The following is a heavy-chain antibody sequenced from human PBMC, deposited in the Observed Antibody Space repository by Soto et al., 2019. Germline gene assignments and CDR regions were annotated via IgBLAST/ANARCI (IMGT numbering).Heavy chain of an antibody. V-gene: IGHV1-3*01. CDR1: GYTFTSYA. D-gene: IGHD2-2*01. Sequence: AASVKVSCKASGYTFTSYAMHWVRQAPGQRLEWMGWINAGNGNTKYSQKFQGRVTITRDTSASTAYMELSSLRSEDTAVYYCARDRGYCSSTSCPDDYNWFDPWGQGTLVTVSS. CDR3: ARDRGYCSSTSCPDDYNWFDP. CDR2: INAGNGNT. J-gene: IGHJ5*02.